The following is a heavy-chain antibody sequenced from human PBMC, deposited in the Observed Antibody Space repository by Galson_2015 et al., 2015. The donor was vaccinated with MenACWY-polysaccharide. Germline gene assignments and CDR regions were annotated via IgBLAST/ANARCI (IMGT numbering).Heavy chain of an antibody. D-gene: IGHD5-12*01. CDR3: ARDGRSGYGGADAFDI. V-gene: IGHV1-3*01. CDR1: GYTFTSYA. J-gene: IGHJ3*02. Sequence: SVKVSCKASGYTFTSYAMHWVRQAPGQRLEWTGWINAGNGNTKYSQKFQGRVTITRDTSASTAYMELSSLRSEDTAVYYCARDGRSGYGGADAFDIWGQGTMVTVSS. CDR2: INAGNGNT.